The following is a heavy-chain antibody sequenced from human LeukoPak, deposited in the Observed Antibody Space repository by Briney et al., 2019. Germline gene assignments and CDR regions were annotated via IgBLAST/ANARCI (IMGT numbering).Heavy chain of an antibody. Sequence: PSETLSLTCAVYGGSFSGYYWSWIRQPPGKGLEWIGEINHSGSTNYNPSLKSRVTISVETSKNQFSLKLSSVTAADTAVYYCARGRRCSGWHNWFDPWGQGTLVIVSS. CDR3: ARGRRCSGWHNWFDP. J-gene: IGHJ5*02. CDR1: GGSFSGYY. V-gene: IGHV4-34*01. CDR2: INHSGST. D-gene: IGHD6-19*01.